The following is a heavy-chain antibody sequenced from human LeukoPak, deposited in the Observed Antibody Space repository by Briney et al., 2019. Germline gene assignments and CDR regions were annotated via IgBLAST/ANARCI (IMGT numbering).Heavy chain of an antibody. Sequence: PGGSLRLSCAASGFTFSSYEMNWVRQAPGKGLEWVSYISSSGSTTYYADSVMGRFTISRDSATNSLYLQMNSLRAEDTAVYYCARPVPAAISPDAFDIWGQGTMVTVSS. CDR3: ARPVPAAISPDAFDI. D-gene: IGHD2-2*02. V-gene: IGHV3-48*03. CDR1: GFTFSSYE. CDR2: ISSSGSTT. J-gene: IGHJ3*02.